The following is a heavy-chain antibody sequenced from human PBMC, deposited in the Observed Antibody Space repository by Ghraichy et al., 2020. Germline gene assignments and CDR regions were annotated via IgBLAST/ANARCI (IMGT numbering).Heavy chain of an antibody. D-gene: IGHD6-19*01. V-gene: IGHV3-48*02. CDR3: AYSSGWYGFDY. CDR1: GFTFSSYS. CDR2: ISSSSSTI. Sequence: GGSLRLSCAASGFTFSSYSMNWVRQAPGKGLEWVSYISSSSSTIYYADSVKGRFTISRDNAKNSLYLQMNSLRDVDTAVYYCAYSSGWYGFDYWGQGTLVTVSS. J-gene: IGHJ4*02.